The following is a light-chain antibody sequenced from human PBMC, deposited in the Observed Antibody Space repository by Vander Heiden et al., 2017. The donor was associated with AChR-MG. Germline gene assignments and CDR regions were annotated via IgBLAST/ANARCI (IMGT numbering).Light chain of an antibody. J-gene: IGLJ2*01. CDR2: QDS. Sequence: SYELTQPPSVSVSPGQTASIPCSGDKLGDKYACWYQQKPGQSPVLVIYQDSKRPSGIPERFSGSNSGNTANLTISGTQAMDEADYYCQAWDSSTAVFGGGTKLTVL. CDR3: QAWDSSTAV. CDR1: KLGDKY. V-gene: IGLV3-1*01.